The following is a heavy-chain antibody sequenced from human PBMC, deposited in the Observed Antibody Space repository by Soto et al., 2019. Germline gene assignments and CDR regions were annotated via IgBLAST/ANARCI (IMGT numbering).Heavy chain of an antibody. J-gene: IGHJ6*02. CDR2: INPNSGGT. D-gene: IGHD3-10*01. Sequence: ASVKVSCKASGYTFTGYYMHWVRQAPGQGLEWMGWINPNSGGTNYADSVKGRFTVSRDNSKDTLYLQMNSLRAEDTAVYYCARVGSGSYYYGMDVWGQGTTVTVSS. V-gene: IGHV1-2*02. CDR3: ARVGSGSYYYGMDV. CDR1: GYTFTGYY.